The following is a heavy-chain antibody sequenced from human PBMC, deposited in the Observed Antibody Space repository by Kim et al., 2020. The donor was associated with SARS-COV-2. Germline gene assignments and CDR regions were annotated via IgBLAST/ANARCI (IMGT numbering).Heavy chain of an antibody. CDR3: ARDFNGDYDAFDI. CDR1: GGTFSSYA. V-gene: IGHV1-69*13. CDR2: IIPIFGTA. D-gene: IGHD4-17*01. J-gene: IGHJ3*02. Sequence: SVKVSCKASGGTFSSYAISWVRQAPGQGLEWMGGIIPIFGTANYAQKFQGRVTITADESTSTAYMELSSLRSEDTAVYYCARDFNGDYDAFDIWGQGTMVTVSS.